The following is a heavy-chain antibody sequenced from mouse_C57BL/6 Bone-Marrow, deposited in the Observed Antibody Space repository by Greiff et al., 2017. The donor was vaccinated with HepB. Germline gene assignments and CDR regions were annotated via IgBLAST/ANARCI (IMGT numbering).Heavy chain of an antibody. CDR2: IWSGGST. V-gene: IGHV2-2*01. D-gene: IGHD1-1*01. CDR3: ARPYYYGSSHWYFDV. Sequence: VQLVESGPGLVQPSQSLSITCTVSGFSLTSYGVHWVRQSPGKGLEWLGVIWSGGSTDYNAAFISRLSISKDNSKSQVFFKMNSLQADDTAIYYCARPYYYGSSHWYFDVWGTGTTVTVSS. J-gene: IGHJ1*03. CDR1: GFSLTSYG.